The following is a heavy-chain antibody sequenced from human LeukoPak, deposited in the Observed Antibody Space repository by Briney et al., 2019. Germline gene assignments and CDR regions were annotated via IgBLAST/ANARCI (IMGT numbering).Heavy chain of an antibody. CDR3: AREMGATTPLFDY. D-gene: IGHD1-26*01. CDR1: GGTFSSYA. Sequence: SVKVSCKASGGTFSSYAISWVRQAPGQGFEWMGGIIPIFGTANYAQKFQGRVTITADESTSTAYMELSSLRSEDTAVYYCAREMGATTPLFDYWGQGTLVTVSS. J-gene: IGHJ4*02. V-gene: IGHV1-69*13. CDR2: IIPIFGTA.